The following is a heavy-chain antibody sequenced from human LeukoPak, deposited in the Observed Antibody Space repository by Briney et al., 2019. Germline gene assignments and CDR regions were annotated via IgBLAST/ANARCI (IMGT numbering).Heavy chain of an antibody. CDR1: GFSFSSYG. D-gene: IGHD3-22*01. CDR3: ANPCPVITTRFDS. CDR2: INGGGVST. V-gene: IGHV3-23*01. Sequence: HPGGSLRLSCAASGFSFSSYGMNWVGQAPGKGLGWVSDINGGGVSTYYADSVKGRFTISRDNSKNTLYLQTNSLRPEDTEVYYCANPCPVITTRFDSWGQGTLVPVS. J-gene: IGHJ5*01.